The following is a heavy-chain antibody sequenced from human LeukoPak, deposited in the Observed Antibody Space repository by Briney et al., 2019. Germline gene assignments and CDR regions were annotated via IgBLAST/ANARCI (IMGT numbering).Heavy chain of an antibody. V-gene: IGHV1-69*13. J-gene: IGHJ6*04. CDR1: GGTFSSYS. Sequence: SVQVSFKASGGTFSSYSISWVRQAPGQGLEWMGGVNPIFGTAHCAQTFQSSVTLTADESTSTGYMELSSLRPEDTAVYYCARDSVGSSRVYGMDVWGEGSTVTVSS. CDR3: ARDSVGSSRVYGMDV. D-gene: IGHD6-6*01. CDR2: VNPIFGTA.